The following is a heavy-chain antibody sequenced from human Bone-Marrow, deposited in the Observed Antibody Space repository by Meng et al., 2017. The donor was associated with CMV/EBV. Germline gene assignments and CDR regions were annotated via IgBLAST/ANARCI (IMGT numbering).Heavy chain of an antibody. CDR2: IYYSGST. Sequence: SETLSLTCTVSGGSVSSGSYYWSWIRQPPGKGLEWIGYIYYSGSTNYNPSLKSRVTISVDTSKNQFSLKLSSVTAADTAVYYCARGRGYQLLYKYYYYGMDVWGQGTTVTVSS. D-gene: IGHD2-2*02. CDR1: GGSVSSGSYY. J-gene: IGHJ6*02. V-gene: IGHV4-61*01. CDR3: ARGRGYQLLYKYYYYGMDV.